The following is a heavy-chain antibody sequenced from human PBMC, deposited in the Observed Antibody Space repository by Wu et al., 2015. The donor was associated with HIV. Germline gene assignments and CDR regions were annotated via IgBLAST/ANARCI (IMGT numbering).Heavy chain of an antibody. V-gene: IGHV1-18*01. J-gene: IGHJ4*02. CDR2: ISAQNGNT. Sequence: VQLFQSGGEVKKPGASVKVACKASGYIFNDFGIHWVRQAPGQGLEWIGWISAQNGNTNYAPKFQGRVTMTTDVSSSTAYMELRSLRSGDTAFYFCARGHYYDTSSSPMYWGLGTLVTVSS. CDR1: GYIFNDFG. D-gene: IGHD3-22*01. CDR3: ARGHYYDTSSSPMY.